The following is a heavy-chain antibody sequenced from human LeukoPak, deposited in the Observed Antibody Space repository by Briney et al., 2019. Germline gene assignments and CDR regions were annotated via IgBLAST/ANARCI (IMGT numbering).Heavy chain of an antibody. Sequence: PSETLSLTCTVSGGSISSSSYYWGWIRQPPGKGLEWIGSIYYSGSTYYNPSLKSRVTISVDTSKNQFSLKLSSATAADTAVYYCAITDILTGYYREVSSFDYWGQGTLVTVSS. CDR2: IYYSGST. D-gene: IGHD3-9*01. J-gene: IGHJ4*02. CDR3: AITDILTGYYREVSSFDY. CDR1: GGSISSSSYY. V-gene: IGHV4-39*01.